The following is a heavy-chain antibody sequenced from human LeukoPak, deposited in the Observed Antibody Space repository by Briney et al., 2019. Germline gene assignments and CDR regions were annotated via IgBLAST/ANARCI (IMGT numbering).Heavy chain of an antibody. CDR3: AREIRGIAARPGDFDY. CDR2: INHSGST. CDR1: GGSFSGYY. V-gene: IGHV4-34*01. D-gene: IGHD6-6*01. J-gene: IGHJ4*02. Sequence: SETLSLTCAVYGGSFSGYYWSWIRQPPGKGLEWIGEINHSGSTNYNPSLKSRVTISVDTSKNQFSLKLSSVTAADTAVYYCAREIRGIAARPGDFDYWGQGTLVTVSS.